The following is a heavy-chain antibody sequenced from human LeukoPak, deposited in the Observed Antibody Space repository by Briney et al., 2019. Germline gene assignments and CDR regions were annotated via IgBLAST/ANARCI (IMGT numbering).Heavy chain of an antibody. J-gene: IGHJ6*02. Sequence: SVKVSCKASGGTFISYAISWVRQAPGQGLEWMGGIIPIFGTANYAQKFQGRVTITADESTSTAYMELSSLRSEDTAVYYRAREQYCSSTSCYTGGYYYYGMDVWGQGTTVTVSS. CDR2: IIPIFGTA. D-gene: IGHD2-2*02. V-gene: IGHV1-69*01. CDR1: GGTFISYA. CDR3: AREQYCSSTSCYTGGYYYYGMDV.